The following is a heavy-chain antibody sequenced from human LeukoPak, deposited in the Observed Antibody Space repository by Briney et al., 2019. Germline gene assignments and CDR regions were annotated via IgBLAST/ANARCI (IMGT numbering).Heavy chain of an antibody. V-gene: IGHV1-8*03. CDR3: ARGVGATISYYHYYIDV. CDR2: MNPNTGNT. J-gene: IGHJ6*03. CDR1: GYTFTSYD. Sequence: ASVKVSCKASGYTFTSYDINWVRQASGQGLEWMGWMNPNTGNTGYAQKFQGGVTITRNTSISTVYMELSSLRSEDTAVYYCARGVGATISYYHYYIDVWGKGTTVTVSS. D-gene: IGHD1-26*01.